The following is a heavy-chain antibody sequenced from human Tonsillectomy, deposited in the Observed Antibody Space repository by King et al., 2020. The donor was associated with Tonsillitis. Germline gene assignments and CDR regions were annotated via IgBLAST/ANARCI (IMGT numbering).Heavy chain of an antibody. V-gene: IGHV3-21*01. D-gene: IGHD2-15*01. J-gene: IGHJ4*02. Sequence: VQLVQSGGGLVKPGGSLRLSCAASGFTFSSYSMNWVRQAPGKGLEWVSFISSGSSYIYYADSVKGRFTISRDNTKNSLYLQMNSLRAEDTAVYYCARVVAGVDYWGQGTLVTVSS. CDR3: ARVVAGVDY. CDR2: ISSGSSYI. CDR1: GFTFSSYS.